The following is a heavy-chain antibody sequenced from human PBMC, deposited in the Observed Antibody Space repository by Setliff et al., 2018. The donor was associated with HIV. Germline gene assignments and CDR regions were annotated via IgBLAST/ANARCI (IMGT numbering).Heavy chain of an antibody. CDR2: IRYDGSEK. J-gene: IGHJ3*01. CDR1: GFTFSSYG. CDR3: ARDATYYNFWSGSYDAFDV. Sequence: PGGSLRLSCPASGFTFSSYGMHWVRQAPGKGLEGVPFIRYDGSEKYYIESGKGRFTISRDNSKKMLYLQMNRLRAEDTDVYYCARDATYYNFWSGSYDAFDVWGPGTMVTVSS. D-gene: IGHD3-3*01. V-gene: IGHV3-30*02.